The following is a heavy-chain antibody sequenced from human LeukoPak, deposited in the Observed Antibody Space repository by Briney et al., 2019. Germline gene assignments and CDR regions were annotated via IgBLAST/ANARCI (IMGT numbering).Heavy chain of an antibody. Sequence: PGGSLRLSCAASGFTFSSYGMHWVRQAPGKGLECGAVISYDVSDKYYADSEKGRFTISRDNSKNTLYLQMNSLRAEDTAVYYCAKEANIHYYDSSGPFDYWGQGTLVTVSS. CDR2: ISYDVSDK. D-gene: IGHD3-22*01. CDR3: AKEANIHYYDSSGPFDY. CDR1: GFTFSSYG. V-gene: IGHV3-30*18. J-gene: IGHJ4*02.